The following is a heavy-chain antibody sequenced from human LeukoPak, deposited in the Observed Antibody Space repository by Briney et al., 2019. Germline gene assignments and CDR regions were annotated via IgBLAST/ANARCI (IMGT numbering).Heavy chain of an antibody. Sequence: ASVKVSCKASGYTFTSYYMHWVRQAPGQGLEWMGWINPNSGGTNYAQKFQGRVTMTRDTSISTAYMELSRLRSDDTAVYYCARAQTRRGYSSSWAYWGQGTLVTVSS. V-gene: IGHV1-2*02. CDR1: GYTFTSYY. CDR2: INPNSGGT. D-gene: IGHD6-13*01. J-gene: IGHJ4*02. CDR3: ARAQTRRGYSSSWAY.